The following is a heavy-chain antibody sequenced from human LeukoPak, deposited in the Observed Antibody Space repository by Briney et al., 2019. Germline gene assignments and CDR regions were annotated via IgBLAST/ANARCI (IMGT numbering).Heavy chain of an antibody. V-gene: IGHV3-21*01. Sequence: GGSLRLSCAASGFTFSSYSFNWVRQAPGKGLEWVASITSTSSYIYCADSVQGRFAVSRDNAKNLLYLQMNSLRAEDTAVFYCVRRGPNNSGLDYWGQGTLVTVSS. CDR1: GFTFSSYS. J-gene: IGHJ4*02. CDR3: VRRGPNNSGLDY. CDR2: ITSTSSYI. D-gene: IGHD5-12*01.